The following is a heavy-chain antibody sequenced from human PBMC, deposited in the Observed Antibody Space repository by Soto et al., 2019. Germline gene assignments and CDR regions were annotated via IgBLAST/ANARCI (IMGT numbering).Heavy chain of an antibody. V-gene: IGHV3-23*01. CDR1: GFTFSSYA. D-gene: IGHD3-3*01. CDR3: AKDRDFWGGYYPHRGLDY. Sequence: PGGSLRLSCAPSGFTFSSYAMSWVRQAPGKGLEWASAISGSGGSTHYADSVKGRFTISRDSSKNTLYLQVNSLRADDTAVYYCAKDRDFWGGYYPHRGLDYWGQGTLVTVSS. J-gene: IGHJ4*02. CDR2: ISGSGGST.